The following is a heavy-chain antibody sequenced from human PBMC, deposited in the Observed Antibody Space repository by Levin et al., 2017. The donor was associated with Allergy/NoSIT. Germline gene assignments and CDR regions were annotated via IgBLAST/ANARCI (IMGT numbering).Heavy chain of an antibody. J-gene: IGHJ3*02. CDR2: ISYDGSNK. V-gene: IGHV3-30*18. Sequence: PGESLKISCAASGFTFSSYGMHWVRQAPGKGLEWVAVISYDGSNKYYADSVKGRFTISRDNSKNTLYLQMNSLRAEDTAVYYCAKEQWLVLSAFDIWGQGTMVTVSS. CDR1: GFTFSSYG. CDR3: AKEQWLVLSAFDI. D-gene: IGHD6-19*01.